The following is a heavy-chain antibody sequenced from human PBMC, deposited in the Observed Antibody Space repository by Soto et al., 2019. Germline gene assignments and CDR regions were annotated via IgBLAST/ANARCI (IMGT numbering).Heavy chain of an antibody. V-gene: IGHV3-23*01. J-gene: IGHJ4*02. CDR2: ISGSGGST. CDR3: AKDLRGITIFGVVIMHFDY. D-gene: IGHD3-3*01. Sequence: GESLKISCAASGFTFSSYAMSWVRQAPGKGLEWVSAISGSGGSTYYADSVKGRFTISRDNSKNTLYLQMNSLRAEDTAVYYCAKDLRGITIFGVVIMHFDYWGQGTLVTVSS. CDR1: GFTFSSYA.